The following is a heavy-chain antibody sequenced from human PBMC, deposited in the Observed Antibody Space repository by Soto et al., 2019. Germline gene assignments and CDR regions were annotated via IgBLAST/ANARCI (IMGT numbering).Heavy chain of an antibody. D-gene: IGHD3-3*01. CDR3: ARDYYDFWSGGSYYYYGMDV. V-gene: IGHV6-1*01. CDR2: TYYRSKWYN. CDR1: GDSVSSNSAA. J-gene: IGHJ6*02. Sequence: SQTLSLTCAISGDSVSSNSAAWNWIRQSPSRGLEWLGRTYYRSKWYNDYAVSVKSRITINPDTSKNQFSLQLNSVTPEDTAVYYCARDYYDFWSGGSYYYYGMDVWGQGTTVTVSS.